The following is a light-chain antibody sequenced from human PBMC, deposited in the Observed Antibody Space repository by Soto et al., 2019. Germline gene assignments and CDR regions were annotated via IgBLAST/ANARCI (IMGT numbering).Light chain of an antibody. J-gene: IGKJ4*01. CDR3: QQYDNSPLT. CDR2: GAS. CDR1: QSVSSSF. V-gene: IGKV3-20*01. Sequence: EIVLTQSPGTLSLSPGERATLSCRASQSVSSSFLAWYQQKPGQAPRLLIYGASSRATGIPDRFSGSGSGTAFTLTISRLGPEDFAVYYCQQYDNSPLTFGGGTKVEIK.